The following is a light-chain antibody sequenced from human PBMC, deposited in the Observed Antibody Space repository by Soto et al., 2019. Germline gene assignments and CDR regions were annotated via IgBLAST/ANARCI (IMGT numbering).Light chain of an antibody. V-gene: IGKV1-5*01. CDR3: QQYNSL. J-gene: IGKJ1*01. Sequence: ILMTQSPSTLSASVGYRVPITCRASQSISSWLAWYQQKPGKAPKLLIYDASSLESGVPSRFSGSGSGTEFTLTISSLQPDDFATYYCQQYNSLFGQGTKVDIK. CDR2: DAS. CDR1: QSISSW.